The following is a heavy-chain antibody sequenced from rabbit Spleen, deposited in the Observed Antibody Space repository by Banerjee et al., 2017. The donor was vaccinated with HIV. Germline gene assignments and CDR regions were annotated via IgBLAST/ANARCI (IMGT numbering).Heavy chain of an antibody. CDR1: GLDFSSYG. CDR3: ARSDSASGYSFEL. V-gene: IGHV1S47*01. CDR2: IDPIFSST. Sequence: QEQLVESGGGLVQPGGSLKLSCKASGLDFSSYGVTWVRQAPGKGLEWIGYIDPIFSSTHYATWVNGRFTISSHNAQNTLYLQLNSLTVADTATYFCARSDSASGYSFELCGPGTLVTVS. J-gene: IGHJ4*01. D-gene: IGHD1-1*01.